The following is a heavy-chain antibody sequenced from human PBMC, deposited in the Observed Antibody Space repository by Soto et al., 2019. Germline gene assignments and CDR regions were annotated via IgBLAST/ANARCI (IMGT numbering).Heavy chain of an antibody. CDR3: ARGGLDYGDYDPNYYYGMDV. D-gene: IGHD4-17*01. Sequence: QVQLVESGGGVVQPGRSLRLSCAASGFTFSSYAMHWVRQAPGKGLEWVAVISYDGSNKYYADSVKGRFTISRDNSKNTLYLQMNSLRAEDTAVYYCARGGLDYGDYDPNYYYGMDVWGQGPTVTVSS. V-gene: IGHV3-30-3*01. J-gene: IGHJ6*02. CDR2: ISYDGSNK. CDR1: GFTFSSYA.